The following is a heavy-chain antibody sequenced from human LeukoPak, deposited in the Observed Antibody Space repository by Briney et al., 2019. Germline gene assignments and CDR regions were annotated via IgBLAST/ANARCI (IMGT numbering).Heavy chain of an antibody. Sequence: GGSLKISCKGSGYSFTSYWIGWVRQMPGKGLEWMGIIYPGDSDTRYSPSFQGQVTISADKSISTAYLQWSSLKASDTAMYYCARLSLTMIPLSASDIWGQGTMVTVSS. D-gene: IGHD3-22*01. CDR2: IYPGDSDT. CDR1: GYSFTSYW. CDR3: ARLSLTMIPLSASDI. J-gene: IGHJ3*02. V-gene: IGHV5-51*01.